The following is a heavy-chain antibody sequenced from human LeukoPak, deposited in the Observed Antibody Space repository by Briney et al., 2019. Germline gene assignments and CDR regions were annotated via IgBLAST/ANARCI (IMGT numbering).Heavy chain of an antibody. CDR3: ALFPGRVLATIRNRSDY. J-gene: IGHJ4*02. V-gene: IGHV4-34*01. CDR1: GGSISSYY. D-gene: IGHD5-24*01. CDR2: INHSGST. Sequence: SETLSLTCTVSGGSISSYYWSWIRQPPGKGLEWIGEINHSGSTNYNPSLKSRVTISVDTSKNQFSLKLSSVTAADTAVYYCALFPGRVLATIRNRSDYWGQGTLVTVSS.